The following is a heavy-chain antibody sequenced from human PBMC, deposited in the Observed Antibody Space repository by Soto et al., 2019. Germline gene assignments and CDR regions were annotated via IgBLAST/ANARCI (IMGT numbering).Heavy chain of an antibody. V-gene: IGHV5-51*01. CDR3: ARRWAYTTSSFDY. D-gene: IGHD3-16*01. Sequence: GESLKISCNGSGYSFTSYWIGWVRQMPGKGLEWMGIIYPGDSHTTYSPSFQGQVTISADKSIGTAYLQWSSLKASDTAMYYCARRWAYTTSSFDYWGQGTLVTVSS. CDR1: GYSFTSYW. CDR2: IYPGDSHT. J-gene: IGHJ4*02.